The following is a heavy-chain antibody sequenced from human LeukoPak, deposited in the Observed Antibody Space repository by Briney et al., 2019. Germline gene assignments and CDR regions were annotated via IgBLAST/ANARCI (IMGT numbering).Heavy chain of an antibody. D-gene: IGHD3-3*01. V-gene: IGHV2-70*04. CDR2: IDWDDDK. CDR3: ARTLVVDFWSGVSGDYFDY. Sequence: SGPTLVHPTPALTLTCTFSGFSLSTSGMRVSWIRQPPVKALEWLARIDWDDDKFYSTSLKTRLTISKDTSKTQVVLTMTNMDPVDTATYYCARTLVVDFWSGVSGDYFDYWGQGTLVTVSS. CDR1: GFSLSTSGMR. J-gene: IGHJ4*02.